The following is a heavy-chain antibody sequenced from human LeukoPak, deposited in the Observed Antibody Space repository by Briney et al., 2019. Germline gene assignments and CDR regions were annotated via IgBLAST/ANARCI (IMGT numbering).Heavy chain of an antibody. CDR1: GNYW. J-gene: IGHJ4*02. D-gene: IGHD2/OR15-2a*01. CDR3: VSFYETY. V-gene: IGHV3-74*01. CDR2: INSDGSWT. Sequence: GGSLRLSCAASGNYWMHWVRQAPGKGLVWVSHINSDGSWTSYADSVKGRFTISKDNAKNTVYLQMSNLRAEDTAVYYCVSFYETYWGRGTLVTASS.